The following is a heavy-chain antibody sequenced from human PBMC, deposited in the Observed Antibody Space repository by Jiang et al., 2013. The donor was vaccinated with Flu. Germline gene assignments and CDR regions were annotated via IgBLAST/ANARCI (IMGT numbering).Heavy chain of an antibody. CDR2: FDPEDGET. V-gene: IGHV1-24*01. CDR3: ATDERITMVRGVIN. Sequence: TELSMHWVRQAPGKGLEWMGGFDPEDGETIYAQKFQGRVTMTEDTSTDTAYMELSSLRSEDTAVYYCATDERITMVRGVINWGQGTLVTVSS. CDR1: TELS. J-gene: IGHJ4*02. D-gene: IGHD3-10*01.